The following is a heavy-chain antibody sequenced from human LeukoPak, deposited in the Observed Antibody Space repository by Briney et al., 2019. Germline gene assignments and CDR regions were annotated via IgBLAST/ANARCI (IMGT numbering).Heavy chain of an antibody. CDR2: INHSGST. V-gene: IGHV4-34*01. J-gene: IGHJ6*04. CDR1: GGSFSGYY. Sequence: SETLSLTCAVYGGSFSGYYWSWIRQPPGKGLEWIGEINHSGSTNYNPSLKSRVTISVDTSKNQFSLKLSSVTAADTAVYYCARERNLRARYCSSTSCYWPDVWGKGTTVTVSS. D-gene: IGHD2-2*01. CDR3: ARERNLRARYCSSTSCYWPDV.